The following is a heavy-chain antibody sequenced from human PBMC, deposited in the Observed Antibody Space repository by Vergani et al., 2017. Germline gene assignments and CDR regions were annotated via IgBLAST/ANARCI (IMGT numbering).Heavy chain of an antibody. V-gene: IGHV4-39*01. J-gene: IGHJ4*02. CDR3: ARHGGSCYFYHLFDS. D-gene: IGHD2-21*01. CDR1: ADSISSGSYY. CDR2: IYYSGIT. Sequence: QLQLQQSGPGLVKPSETLFLTCTVSADSISSGSYYWGWIRQPPGKSLEWIGSIYYSGITYHNPSLKSRVAISVDTSKNLISLKLISVTAADTAHYFCARHGGSCYFYHLFDSWGQGTLVTVSS.